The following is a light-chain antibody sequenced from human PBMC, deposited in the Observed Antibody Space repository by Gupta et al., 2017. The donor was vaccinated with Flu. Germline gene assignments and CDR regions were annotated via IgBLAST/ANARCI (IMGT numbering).Light chain of an antibody. Sequence: PLPQSPSSLSASIGDRVTITCQASQDINKFLKWYQQKTGKAPKILIYDASNVEIGVPSRVCGSGSGTHFTGITNSLQPEDIATYYWQQQDNIYSHGMFGPGTKVEI. CDR2: DAS. V-gene: IGKV1-33*01. J-gene: IGKJ3*01. CDR1: QDINKF. CDR3: QQQDNIYSHGM.